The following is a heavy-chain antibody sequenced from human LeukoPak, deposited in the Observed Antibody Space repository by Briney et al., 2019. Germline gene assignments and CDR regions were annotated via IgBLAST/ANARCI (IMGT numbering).Heavy chain of an antibody. V-gene: IGHV3-11*01. CDR3: ANYNDSVTFRNWFDP. Sequence: PGGSLRLSCAASGFTFSDYYMSWIRQAPGKGPEWVSFVSSSGSYIHYADSVKGRFTISRDNAENSLYLQMNSLRAEDTAVYYCANYNDSVTFRNWFDPWGQGTLVTVSS. CDR1: GFTFSDYY. J-gene: IGHJ5*02. D-gene: IGHD3-10*01. CDR2: VSSSGSYI.